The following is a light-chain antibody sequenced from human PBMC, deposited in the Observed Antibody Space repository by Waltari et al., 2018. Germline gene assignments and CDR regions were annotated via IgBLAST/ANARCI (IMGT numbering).Light chain of an antibody. CDR2: DND. Sequence: QSVLTQPPSVSGTPGQRVTIPCSGSTSIIGSNSVNWYQQVPGTAPKIVMFDNDYRPSGVPDRFSGSKSGTSASLAISGLQSEDEADYYCATYDDSLNGHVVFGGGTKVTVL. J-gene: IGLJ2*01. CDR1: TSIIGSNS. CDR3: ATYDDSLNGHVV. V-gene: IGLV1-44*01.